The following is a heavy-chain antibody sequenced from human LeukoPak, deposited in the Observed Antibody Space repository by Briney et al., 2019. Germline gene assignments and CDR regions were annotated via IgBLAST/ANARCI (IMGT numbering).Heavy chain of an antibody. CDR1: GFTFNNYA. D-gene: IGHD4-17*01. V-gene: IGHV3-23*01. J-gene: IGHJ3*02. Sequence: GGSLRLSCTASGFTFNNYAMYWVRQAPRKGLEWVAGIFGSGGSAHYADSVKGRFTISRDNSKNTLYLQMNSLRAEDTAVYYCAKEPIYDYGDARGAFDIWGQGTMVTVSS. CDR2: IFGSGGSA. CDR3: AKEPIYDYGDARGAFDI.